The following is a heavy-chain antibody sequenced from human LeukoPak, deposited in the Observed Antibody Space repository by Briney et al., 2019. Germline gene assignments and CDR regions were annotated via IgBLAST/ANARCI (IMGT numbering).Heavy chain of an antibody. D-gene: IGHD3-22*01. CDR2: ISYDGSNK. CDR3: AKEGRYDTSAYRAFDI. Sequence: PGGSLRLSCAASGFMFSSYGMHWVRQAPGKGLEWVAFISYDGSNKYYTDSVRGRFTIFRDNSKNTLYLQMSSLRAEDTAVYYCAKEGRYDTSAYRAFDIWGQGTMVTVSS. J-gene: IGHJ3*02. V-gene: IGHV3-30*02. CDR1: GFMFSSYG.